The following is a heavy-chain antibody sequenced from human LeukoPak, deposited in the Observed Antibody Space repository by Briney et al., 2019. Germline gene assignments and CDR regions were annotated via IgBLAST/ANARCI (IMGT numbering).Heavy chain of an antibody. Sequence: ASVKVSCKASGGTFSSYAISWVRQAPGQGLEWMGWMNPNSDNTGYAQKFQGRVTMTRNTSISTAYMELSSLRSEDTAVYYCARIYDFWSGYYDWFDPWGQGTLVTVSS. CDR1: GGTFSSYA. J-gene: IGHJ5*02. V-gene: IGHV1-8*02. CDR3: ARIYDFWSGYYDWFDP. CDR2: MNPNSDNT. D-gene: IGHD3-3*01.